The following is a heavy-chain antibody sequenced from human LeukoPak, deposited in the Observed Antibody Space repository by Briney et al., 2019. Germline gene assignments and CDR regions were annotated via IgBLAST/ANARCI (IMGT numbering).Heavy chain of an antibody. J-gene: IGHJ5*02. Sequence: GGSPRLSCAASGFTFSSYGMHWVRQAPGKGLEWVAFIRYDGSNKYYADSVKGRFTISRDNSKNTLYLQMNSLRAEDTAVYYCAKFDFWSGYYEWFDPWGQGTLVTVSS. V-gene: IGHV3-30*02. CDR2: IRYDGSNK. CDR3: AKFDFWSGYYEWFDP. CDR1: GFTFSSYG. D-gene: IGHD3-3*01.